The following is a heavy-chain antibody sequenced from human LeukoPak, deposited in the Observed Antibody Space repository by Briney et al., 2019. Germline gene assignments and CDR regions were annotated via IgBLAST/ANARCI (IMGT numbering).Heavy chain of an antibody. CDR3: AKSHFFGSSRPQVSYYFDY. D-gene: IGHD6-13*01. Sequence: PGGSLRLSCAASGFTFSSYAMPWVRQAPGKGLEWVAVISYDGSNKYYADSVKGRFTISRATSKNTLYLQMNSLRAEDTAVYYCAKSHFFGSSRPQVSYYFDYWGQGTLVTVSS. J-gene: IGHJ4*02. CDR2: ISYDGSNK. V-gene: IGHV3-30*18. CDR1: GFTFSSYA.